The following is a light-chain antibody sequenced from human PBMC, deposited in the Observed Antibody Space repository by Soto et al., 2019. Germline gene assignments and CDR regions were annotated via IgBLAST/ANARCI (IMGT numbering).Light chain of an antibody. V-gene: IGKV3-20*01. CDR3: QQYGSSPLT. CDR1: QSVSSSY. J-gene: IGKJ4*01. Sequence: EIVLTQSPGTLSLSPGERATLSCRASQSVSSSYIVWHQQKPGQAPGLLIYDASSRATGIPDRFSGSGSGTDFTLTISRLEPEDFAVYYCQQYGSSPLTFGGGTKVEIK. CDR2: DAS.